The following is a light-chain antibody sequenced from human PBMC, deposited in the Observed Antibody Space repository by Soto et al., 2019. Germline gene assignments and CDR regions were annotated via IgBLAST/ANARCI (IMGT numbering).Light chain of an antibody. CDR1: QGISNY. Sequence: DIQMTQSPSSLSASVGDRVTITCRASQGISNYLAWYQQKPGKVPKLLIHAASTLKSGAPSRFSGSGSGKDFTLTISSLQPEDVATYYCQKYNSAPHTFGQGXKL. V-gene: IGKV1-27*01. J-gene: IGKJ2*01. CDR2: AAS. CDR3: QKYNSAPHT.